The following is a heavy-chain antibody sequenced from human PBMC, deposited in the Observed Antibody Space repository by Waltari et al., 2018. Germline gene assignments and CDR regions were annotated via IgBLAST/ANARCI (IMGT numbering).Heavy chain of an antibody. D-gene: IGHD6-19*01. CDR2: ISGSGGST. J-gene: IGHJ4*02. CDR3: AKDSQWLVTLPDY. CDR1: GFTFSSYA. Sequence: EVQLLESGGGLVQPGGSLRLHCSASGFTFSSYAMSWVRQAPGKGLEWVSAISGSGGSTYYADSVKGRFTISRDNSKNTLYLQMNSLRAEDTAVYYCAKDSQWLVTLPDYWGQGTLVTVSS. V-gene: IGHV3-23*01.